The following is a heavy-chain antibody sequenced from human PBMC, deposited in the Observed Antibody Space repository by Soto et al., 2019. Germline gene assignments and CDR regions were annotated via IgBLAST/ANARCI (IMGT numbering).Heavy chain of an antibody. V-gene: IGHV3-33*01. CDR2: IWYDGSNK. J-gene: IGHJ6*02. D-gene: IGHD2-15*01. Sequence: ESGGGVVQPGRSLRLSCAASGFTFSSYGMHWVRQAPGKGLEWVAVIWYDGSNKYYADSVKGRFTISRDNSKNTLYLQMNSLRAEDTAVYYCARDVYCSGGSCPSDYYAMDVWGQGTTVTVSS. CDR3: ARDVYCSGGSCPSDYYAMDV. CDR1: GFTFSSYG.